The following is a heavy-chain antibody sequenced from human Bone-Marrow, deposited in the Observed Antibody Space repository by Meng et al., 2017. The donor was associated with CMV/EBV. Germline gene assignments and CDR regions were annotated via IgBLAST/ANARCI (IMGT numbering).Heavy chain of an antibody. CDR3: ARDCGRDEWELRGWFDP. CDR1: GYTFTSYD. V-gene: IGHV1-8*01. CDR2: MNPNSGNT. D-gene: IGHD1-26*01. Sequence: ASVKVSCKASGYTFTSYDINWVRQATGQGLEWMGWMNPNSGNTGYAQKFQGRVTMTRNTSISTAYMELSSLRSEDTAVYYCARDCGRDEWELRGWFDPWGQGTLVTVSS. J-gene: IGHJ5*02.